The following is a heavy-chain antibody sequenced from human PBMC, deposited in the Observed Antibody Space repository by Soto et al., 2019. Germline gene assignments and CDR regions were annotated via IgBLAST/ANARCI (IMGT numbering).Heavy chain of an antibody. CDR1: GFTFSSYS. CDR2: ISSSSSYI. CDR3: ARDPGVVGATLDFDY. D-gene: IGHD1-26*01. J-gene: IGHJ4*02. Sequence: EVQLVESGGGLVKPGGSLRLSCAASGFTFSSYSMNWVRQAPGKGLEWVSSISSSSSYIYYADSVKGRFTISRDNAKNSLYLQMNSLRAEDTAVHYCARDPGVVGATLDFDYWGQGTLVTVSS. V-gene: IGHV3-21*01.